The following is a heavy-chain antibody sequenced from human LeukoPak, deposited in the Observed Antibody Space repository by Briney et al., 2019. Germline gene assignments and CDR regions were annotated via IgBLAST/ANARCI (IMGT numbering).Heavy chain of an antibody. CDR1: GYTFTNYG. CDR2: ISANNGEI. J-gene: IGHJ4*02. CDR3: ARFPPSAHQLFCSDY. Sequence: ASVMVSCKASGYTFTNYGISWVRQAPGKRPEWMSWISANNGEIRYAQNFQGRVTMTTDTSTTTAYMELRSLRSDDTAVYYCARFPPSAHQLFCSDYWGQGTQVTVSS. V-gene: IGHV1-18*04. D-gene: IGHD2-2*01.